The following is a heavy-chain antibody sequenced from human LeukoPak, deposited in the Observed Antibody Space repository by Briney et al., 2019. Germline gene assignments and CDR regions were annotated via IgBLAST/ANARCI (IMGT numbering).Heavy chain of an antibody. D-gene: IGHD6-19*01. CDR1: GGTFSSYY. V-gene: IGHV1-46*01. CDR3: ARDEARTAYSSGWFDY. Sequence: GASVKVSCKASGGTFSSYYMHWVRQAPGQGLEWMGIINPSGGSTSYAQKFQGRVTMTRDMSTSTVYMELSSLRSEDTAVYYCARDEARTAYSSGWFDYWGQGTLVTVSS. J-gene: IGHJ4*02. CDR2: INPSGGST.